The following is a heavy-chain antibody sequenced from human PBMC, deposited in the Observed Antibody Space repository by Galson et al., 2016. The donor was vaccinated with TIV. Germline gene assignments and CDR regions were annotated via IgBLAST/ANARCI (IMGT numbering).Heavy chain of an antibody. Sequence: GKGRFTISRDNAKNSLYLQMNSLRAEDTAVYYCARDIFPYYGMDVWGQGTTVTVSS. D-gene: IGHD2-21*01. J-gene: IGHJ6*02. CDR3: ARDIFPYYGMDV. V-gene: IGHV3-21*01.